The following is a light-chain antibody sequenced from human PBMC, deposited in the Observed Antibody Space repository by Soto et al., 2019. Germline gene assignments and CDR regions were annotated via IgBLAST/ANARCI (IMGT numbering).Light chain of an antibody. CDR1: QSVDRY. Sequence: EVVLTQSPDTLSLSPGETATLSCRASQSVDRYVAWYQQKPGQVPSLLIYGASTRASGIPARFSGSGSGTEFTLTIGSLQSEDFAVYYCQQYSSSPSFGQGTRLEIK. CDR3: QQYSSSPS. J-gene: IGKJ5*01. V-gene: IGKV3-15*01. CDR2: GAS.